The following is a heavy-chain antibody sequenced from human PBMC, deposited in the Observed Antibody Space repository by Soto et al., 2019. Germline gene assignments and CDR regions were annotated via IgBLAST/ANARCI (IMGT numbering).Heavy chain of an antibody. D-gene: IGHD5-18*01. CDR2: IYWDDVK. CDR3: AHSTQRGYVRSFDY. Sequence: QITLKESGPTLVKPTQTLTLTCTFSGFSLSTSGVGVGWIRQPPGKALERLALIYWDDVKRYSPSLKSRLTITKDTSKNQVVRTMTNMDPVDTATYYCAHSTQRGYVRSFDYWGQGTLVTVSS. J-gene: IGHJ4*02. V-gene: IGHV2-5*02. CDR1: GFSLSTSGVG.